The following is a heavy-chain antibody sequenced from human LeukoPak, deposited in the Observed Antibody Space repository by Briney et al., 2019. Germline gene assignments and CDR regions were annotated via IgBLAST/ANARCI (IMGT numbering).Heavy chain of an antibody. CDR2: ISGSGGST. D-gene: IGHD6-13*01. J-gene: IGHJ5*02. Sequence: GGSLRLSCAASGFTFSSYGMSWVRQAPGKGLEWVSAISGSGGSTYYADSVKGRFTISRDNSKNTLYLQMNSLRAEDTAVYYCAKESSSWHFRYNWFDPWGQGTLVTVSS. CDR1: GFTFSSYG. V-gene: IGHV3-23*01. CDR3: AKESSSWHFRYNWFDP.